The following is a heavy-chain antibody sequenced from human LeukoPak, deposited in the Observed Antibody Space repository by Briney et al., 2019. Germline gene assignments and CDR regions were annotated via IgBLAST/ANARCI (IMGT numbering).Heavy chain of an antibody. CDR3: AKARLSTGWAYNDY. CDR2: IVGGGGTT. J-gene: IGHJ4*02. CDR1: GFTFSGYA. Sequence: GGSLRLSCAASGFTFSGYAMSCVRQAPGKGLECVSAIVGGGGTTFYADSVKGRFTISRDNSKNTVYLQMNSLRAEDTAVYFCAKARLSTGWAYNDYWGQGTLVTVSS. D-gene: IGHD6-19*01. V-gene: IGHV3-23*01.